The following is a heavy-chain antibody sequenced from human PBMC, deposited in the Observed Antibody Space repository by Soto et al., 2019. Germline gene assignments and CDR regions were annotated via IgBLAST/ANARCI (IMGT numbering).Heavy chain of an antibody. CDR3: ARELLFYDSDGFSWDDDFDI. CDR2: IYQSGST. CDR1: GGSLSGSAYS. Sequence: SETLSLTCAVSGGSLSGSAYSWSWIRQPPGKGLEWIGFIYQSGSTYYNPSLKSRVTMSLDRPKNQFSLKLSSVTAADTAVYYCARELLFYDSDGFSWDDDFDIWGQGTMVTVSS. J-gene: IGHJ3*02. D-gene: IGHD3-22*01. V-gene: IGHV4-30-2*01.